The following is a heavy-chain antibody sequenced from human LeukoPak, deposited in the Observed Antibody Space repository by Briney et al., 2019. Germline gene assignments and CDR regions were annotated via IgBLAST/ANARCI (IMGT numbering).Heavy chain of an antibody. CDR2: ISYSGST. J-gene: IGHJ3*02. Sequence: PSETLSLTCTVSGSSLSSSTYYWGWIRQPPGKGLERIGSISYSGSTYYSPSLKTRVTISVDTSNNQFSLKVSSVTAADTAVFYCARRDPTIKAFDIWGQGTVVTVSS. D-gene: IGHD5-12*01. CDR3: ARRDPTIKAFDI. CDR1: GSSLSSSTYY. V-gene: IGHV4-39*01.